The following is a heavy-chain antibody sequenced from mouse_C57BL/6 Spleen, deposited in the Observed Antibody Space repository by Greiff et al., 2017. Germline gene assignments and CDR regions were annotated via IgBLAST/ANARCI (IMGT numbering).Heavy chain of an antibody. CDR3: ARWGDYDDYAMDY. J-gene: IGHJ4*01. Sequence: QVQLQQPGAELVKPGASVKLSCKASGYTFTSYWMHWVTQRPGQGLEWIGMIHPNSGSTNYNEKFKSKATLTVDKSSSTAYMQLSSLTSEDSAVYYCARWGDYDDYAMDYWGQGTSVTVSS. CDR2: IHPNSGST. V-gene: IGHV1-64*01. D-gene: IGHD2-4*01. CDR1: GYTFTSYW.